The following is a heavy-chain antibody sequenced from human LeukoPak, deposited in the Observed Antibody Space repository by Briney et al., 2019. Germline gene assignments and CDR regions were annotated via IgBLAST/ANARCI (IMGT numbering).Heavy chain of an antibody. J-gene: IGHJ4*02. D-gene: IGHD3-16*01. CDR3: ARSVGGEGCFDY. CDR1: GLTFSSYA. Sequence: PGRSLRLSCAASGLTFSSYAMHWVRQAPGKGLEWVAVISYDGSNKYYADSMKGRFTISRDNAKNSLYLQMNSLRAEDTAVYYCARSVGGEGCFDYWGQGTLVTVSS. V-gene: IGHV3-30*04. CDR2: ISYDGSNK.